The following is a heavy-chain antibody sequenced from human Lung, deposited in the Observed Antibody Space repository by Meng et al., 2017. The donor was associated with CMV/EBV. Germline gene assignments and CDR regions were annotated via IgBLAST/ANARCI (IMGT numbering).Heavy chain of an antibody. J-gene: IGHJ4*02. D-gene: IGHD6-19*01. CDR2: IYYSGST. CDR1: GGSISSSSYY. CDR3: APFPTLGSSGWYSY. V-gene: IGHV4-39*01. Sequence: LSCTVSGGSISSSSYYWGWIRQPPGKGLEWIGSIYYSGSTYYNPSLKSRVTISVDTSKNQFSLKLSSVTAADTAVYYCAPFPTLGSSGWYSYWGQGXLVTVSS.